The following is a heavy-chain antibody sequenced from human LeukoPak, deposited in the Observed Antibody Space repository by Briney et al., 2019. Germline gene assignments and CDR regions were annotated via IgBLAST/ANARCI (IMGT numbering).Heavy chain of an antibody. V-gene: IGHV3-23*01. CDR1: GFTFSSYA. J-gene: IGHJ4*02. D-gene: IGHD3-22*01. CDR3: AKDLIGSSGFDY. Sequence: GGSLRLSCAASGFTFSSYAMSWVRQAPGKGLEWVSSISGSAGSTYYADTVKGRFTISRDNSKNTLYLQMNSLRAEDTAVYYCAKDLIGSSGFDYWGQGTLVTVSS. CDR2: ISGSAGST.